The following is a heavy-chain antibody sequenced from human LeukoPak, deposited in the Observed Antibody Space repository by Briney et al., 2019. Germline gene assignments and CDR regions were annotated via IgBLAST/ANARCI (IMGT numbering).Heavy chain of an antibody. D-gene: IGHD2-15*01. V-gene: IGHV3-23*05. CDR3: AKDYSDSRVADVFLEY. Sequence: PGGSLRLSCVASGFTFNTYALSWVRQAPGKGLEWVSTITNTGSTTYYADSVRGRFTISRDNSRNTLYLQMNSLRAEDTAVYYCAKDYSDSRVADVFLEYWGQGTLVTVSS. J-gene: IGHJ4*02. CDR2: ITNTGSTT. CDR1: GFTFNTYA.